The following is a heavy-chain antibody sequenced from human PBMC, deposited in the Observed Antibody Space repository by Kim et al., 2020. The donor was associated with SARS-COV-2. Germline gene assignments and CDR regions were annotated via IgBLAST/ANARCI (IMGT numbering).Heavy chain of an antibody. CDR2: ISGTGGSI. V-gene: IGHV3-23*01. CDR1: GFIFSNFA. D-gene: IGHD2-2*01. J-gene: IGHJ4*02. Sequence: GGSLRLSCATSGFIFSNFAMTWVRQAPGKGLEWVSSISGTGGSIYYANSVKGRFTISRDNSKNTLYLGMNSLRAEDTALYYCAKERSEVVPAAHNYWGQGTLVTVSS. CDR3: AKERSEVVPAAHNY.